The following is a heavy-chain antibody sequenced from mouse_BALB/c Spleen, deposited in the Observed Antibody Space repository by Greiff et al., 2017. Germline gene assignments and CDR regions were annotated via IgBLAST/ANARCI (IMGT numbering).Heavy chain of an antibody. CDR2: IYPGDGDT. V-gene: IGHV1-82*01. CDR3: ARSGYYGSVFDY. Sequence: VQLQQSGPELVKPGASVKISCKASGYAFSSSWMNWVKQRPGQGLEWIGRIYPGDGDTNYNGKFKGKATLTADKSSSTAYMQLSSLTSVDSAVYFCARSGYYGSVFDYWGQGTTLTVSS. CDR1: GYAFSSSW. D-gene: IGHD1-1*01. J-gene: IGHJ2*01.